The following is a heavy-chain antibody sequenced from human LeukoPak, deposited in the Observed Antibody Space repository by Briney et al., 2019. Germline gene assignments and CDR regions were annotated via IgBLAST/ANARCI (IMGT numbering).Heavy chain of an antibody. D-gene: IGHD3-22*01. CDR2: INHSGST. CDR1: GGSFSGYY. V-gene: IGHV4-34*01. J-gene: IGHJ4*02. Sequence: SETLSLTCAVYGGSFSGYYWSWIRQPPGKGLEWIEEINHSGSTDYNPSLKSRVTISVDTSKNQFSLKLSSVTAADTAVYYCAREAVLRYYYDSSGYGYWGQGTLVTVSS. CDR3: AREAVLRYYYDSSGYGY.